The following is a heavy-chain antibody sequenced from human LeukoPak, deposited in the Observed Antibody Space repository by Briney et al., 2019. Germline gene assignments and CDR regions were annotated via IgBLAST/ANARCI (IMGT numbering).Heavy chain of an antibody. CDR2: IRSKAYGGTT. Sequence: GSLRLSCTASGFTFGDYAMTWVRQAPGKGLEWVGFIRSKAYGGTTEFAASVKGRFTISRDDSKSIAYLQMNSLKTEDTAVYYCTTYDPSNYYGMDVWGQGTTVTVS. CDR3: TTYDPSNYYGMDV. CDR1: GFTFGDYA. D-gene: IGHD5-12*01. J-gene: IGHJ6*02. V-gene: IGHV3-49*04.